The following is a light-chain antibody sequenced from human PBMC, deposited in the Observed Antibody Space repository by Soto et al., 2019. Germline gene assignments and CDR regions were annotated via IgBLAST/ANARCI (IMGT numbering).Light chain of an antibody. CDR2: DAS. V-gene: IGKV3-11*01. CDR1: QSVSSY. CDR3: QQRSNWPLLT. Sequence: EIVLTQSPATLSLSPGERATLSCRASQSVSSYLAWYQQKPGQAPRLLIYDASNRATGIPARFSGSGSGTDFTLTISRLEPEDFAVYYCQQRSNWPLLTFGGRTKVEIK. J-gene: IGKJ4*01.